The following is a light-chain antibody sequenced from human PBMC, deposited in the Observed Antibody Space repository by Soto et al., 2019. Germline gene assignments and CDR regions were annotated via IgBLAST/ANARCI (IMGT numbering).Light chain of an antibody. Sequence: SYELTQPPSVSVAPGKTASITCGGNNIESKTVHWYQQKPGQAPVLVMYYDTDRPSGIPERFSGSNSGNTVTLTINRVEAGDEADYYCQVWDNIIDRHVVFGGGTKLTVL. CDR2: YDT. V-gene: IGLV3-21*04. CDR3: QVWDNIIDRHVV. CDR1: NIESKT. J-gene: IGLJ2*01.